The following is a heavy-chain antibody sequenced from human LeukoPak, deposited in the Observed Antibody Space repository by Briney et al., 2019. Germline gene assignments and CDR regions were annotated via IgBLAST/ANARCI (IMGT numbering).Heavy chain of an antibody. Sequence: GGSLRLSCSTSGFTFSNFVMQWVRQPPGKGLEYVSVISTDGSQYYPDSVKGRFTIFGDNSKNTLYLQMNSLRPEDTAIYYCAKNDGNIWQPHSWGQGTLVTVSS. J-gene: IGHJ4*02. CDR3: AKNDGNIWQPHS. CDR2: ISTDGSQ. CDR1: GFTFSNFV. V-gene: IGHV3-64D*06.